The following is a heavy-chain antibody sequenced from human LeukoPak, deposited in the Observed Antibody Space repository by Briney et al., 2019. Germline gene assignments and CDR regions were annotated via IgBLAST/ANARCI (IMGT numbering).Heavy chain of an antibody. Sequence: APVKVSCXASGYTFTGYYMHWVRQAPGQGLEWMGWINPNSGGTNYAQKFQGRVTMTRDTSISTAYMELSRLRSDDTAVYYCAASLRFLEWLYDYWGQGTLVTVSS. V-gene: IGHV1-2*02. CDR3: AASLRFLEWLYDY. CDR2: INPNSGGT. CDR1: GYTFTGYY. J-gene: IGHJ4*02. D-gene: IGHD3-3*01.